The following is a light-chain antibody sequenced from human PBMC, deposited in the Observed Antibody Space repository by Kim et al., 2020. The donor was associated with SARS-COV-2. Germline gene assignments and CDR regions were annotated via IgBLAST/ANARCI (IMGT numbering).Light chain of an antibody. CDR3: QQYGTSLLYT. V-gene: IGKV3-20*01. CDR2: GAS. Sequence: SPGERATLSCRASQSVSSSFLAWYQQKPGQAPRLLIYGASSRAAGIPDRFSGSGSGTDFTLTISRLEPEDFAVYYCQQYGTSLLYTFGQGTKVDIK. J-gene: IGKJ2*01. CDR1: QSVSSSF.